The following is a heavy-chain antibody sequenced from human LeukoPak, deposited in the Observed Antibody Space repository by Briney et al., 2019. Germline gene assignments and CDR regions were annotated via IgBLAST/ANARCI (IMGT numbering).Heavy chain of an antibody. D-gene: IGHD3-3*01. Sequence: ASVKVSCKASGYTFTGYYIHWVRQAPGQGLEWMGWINTKNDRTSSARKFQGRVTMTRDPSITTVYMDMAWLTSDDTAIYFCARADFIDAGPYLIGPWGQGTLVTVSS. V-gene: IGHV1-2*02. CDR2: INTKNDRT. J-gene: IGHJ5*02. CDR3: ARADFIDAGPYLIGP. CDR1: GYTFTGYY.